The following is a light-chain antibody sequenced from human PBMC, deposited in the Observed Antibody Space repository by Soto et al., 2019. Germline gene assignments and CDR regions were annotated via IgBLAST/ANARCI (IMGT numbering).Light chain of an antibody. CDR3: QSYDSSLSGSNVV. CDR2: GNS. V-gene: IGLV1-40*01. Sequence: QSVLTQPPSVSGAPGQRVTISCTGSSSNIGAGYDVHWYQQLPGTAPKLLIYGNSNRPSGVPDRFSGSKSGTSASLAITGLQAEEEDDYYCQSYDSSLSGSNVVFGGGTKVTVL. J-gene: IGLJ2*01. CDR1: SSNIGAGYD.